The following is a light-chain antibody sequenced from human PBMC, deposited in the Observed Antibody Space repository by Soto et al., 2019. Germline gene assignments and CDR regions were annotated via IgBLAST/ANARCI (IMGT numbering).Light chain of an antibody. Sequence: DMQMTQSPSTLSASVGDRVTITCRASQSISTWLAWYQQKPGKAPDLLIYDASSLQTGVLSRFSGSGAGTEFTLTITSLQPDDFATYYCQQYDTYPLSFGGGTEVEIK. CDR3: QQYDTYPLS. V-gene: IGKV1-5*01. J-gene: IGKJ4*01. CDR1: QSISTW. CDR2: DAS.